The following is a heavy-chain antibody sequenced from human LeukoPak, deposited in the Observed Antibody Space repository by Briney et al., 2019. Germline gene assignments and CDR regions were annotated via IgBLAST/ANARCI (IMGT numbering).Heavy chain of an antibody. D-gene: IGHD1-14*01. J-gene: IGHJ4*02. V-gene: IGHV3-21*01. CDR2: ISSNNGYI. Sequence: GGSLRLSCAASGFSFSSYRMNWVRQAPGKGLEWVASISSNNGYIYYADSVKGRFTISRDNGENSLHLQMNSLRAEDAAVYYCARDLGTRKSITFADWGQGTLVTVSS. CDR3: ARDLGTRKSITFAD. CDR1: GFSFSSYR.